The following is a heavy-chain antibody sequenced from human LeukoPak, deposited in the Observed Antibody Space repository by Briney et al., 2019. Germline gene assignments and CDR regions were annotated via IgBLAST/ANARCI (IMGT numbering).Heavy chain of an antibody. D-gene: IGHD3-9*01. CDR2: IYPGDSDT. Sequence: GESLKISCKGFGYSFTSYWIGWVRQMPGKGLEWMGIIYPGDSDTRYSPSFQGQVTISADKSISTAYLQWSSLKASDTAMYYCARVAGYDILTGYSTAIPKYYFDYWGQGTLVTVSS. CDR1: GYSFTSYW. J-gene: IGHJ4*02. CDR3: ARVAGYDILTGYSTAIPKYYFDY. V-gene: IGHV5-51*01.